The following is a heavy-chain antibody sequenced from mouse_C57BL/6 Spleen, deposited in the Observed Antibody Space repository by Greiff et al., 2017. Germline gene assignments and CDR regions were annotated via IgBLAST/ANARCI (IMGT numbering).Heavy chain of an antibody. CDR3: ARGLTGTPFDD. CDR1: GYAFSSYW. J-gene: IGHJ2*01. D-gene: IGHD4-1*01. CDR2: IYPGDGDT. Sequence: QVKLQQSGAELVKPGASVKISCKASGYAFSSYWMNWVKQRPGKGLEWIGQIYPGDGDTNYNGQFKGKDTLTADKSSSTAYMQLSSLTSEDSAVYFCARGLTGTPFDDWGQGTTLTGSS. V-gene: IGHV1-80*01.